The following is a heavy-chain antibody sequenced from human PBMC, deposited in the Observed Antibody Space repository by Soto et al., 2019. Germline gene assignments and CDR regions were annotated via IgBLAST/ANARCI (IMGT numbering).Heavy chain of an antibody. CDR1: GDSVSSNRAA. J-gene: IGHJ4*02. V-gene: IGHV6-1*01. D-gene: IGHD6-19*01. Sequence: QTLSLTCAISGDSVSSNRAAWNWIRQSPSRGLEWLGRTYYRSKWYNDYAVSVKSRITINPDTSKNQFSLQLNSVTPEDTAVYYCARAWGFSSGWYGSFSYWGQGTLVTVSS. CDR2: TYYRSKWYN. CDR3: ARAWGFSSGWYGSFSY.